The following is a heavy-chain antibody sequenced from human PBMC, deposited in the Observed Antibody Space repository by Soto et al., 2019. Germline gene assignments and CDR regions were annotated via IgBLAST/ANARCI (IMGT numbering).Heavy chain of an antibody. CDR3: ARAGEPIIRYTQLDY. J-gene: IGHJ4*02. Sequence: QVQLVQSGAEVKKPGASVNISCKASGYTFTTYYRHWVRQAPGQGLAWMGIINPSGGSTIYAQKFQGRVTMTRDTSTSTVYMERSSLRSEDTAVYYCARAGEPIIRYTQLDYWGQGTLVTVSS. D-gene: IGHD1-1*01. CDR2: INPSGGST. V-gene: IGHV1-46*01. CDR1: GYTFTTYY.